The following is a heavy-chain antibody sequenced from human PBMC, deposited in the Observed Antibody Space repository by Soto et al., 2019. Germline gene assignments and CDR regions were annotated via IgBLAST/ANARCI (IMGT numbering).Heavy chain of an antibody. CDR1: GFTFDDYA. J-gene: IGHJ1*01. CDR3: VKDESINWYSGHFRH. Sequence: GGSLRLSCAASGFTFDDYAMHWVREVPGKSLEWVSGVNWNSGSIGYGDSLKCRFAISRDNAKNSLHLQMNSLSAEDTAFYYCVKDESINWYSGHFRHWGQGTLVTVSS. CDR2: VNWNSGSI. V-gene: IGHV3-9*01. D-gene: IGHD6-13*01.